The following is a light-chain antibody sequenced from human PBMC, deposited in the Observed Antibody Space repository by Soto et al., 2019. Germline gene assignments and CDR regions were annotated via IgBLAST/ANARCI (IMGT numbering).Light chain of an antibody. CDR1: NLGSKS. J-gene: IGLJ7*01. CDR3: QVWDNDSDHHV. Sequence: SYELTQPPSVSVAPGQTARITCGGDNLGSKSVHWYQQKPGQAPVLVVYDDSDRPSGIPERFSGSTSGNTATLTISRVAAGDEADYYCQVWDNDSDHHVFGTGTQLTVL. V-gene: IGLV3-21*02. CDR2: DDS.